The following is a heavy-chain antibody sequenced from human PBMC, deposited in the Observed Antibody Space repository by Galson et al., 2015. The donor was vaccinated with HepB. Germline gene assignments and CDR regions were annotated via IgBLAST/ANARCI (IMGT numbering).Heavy chain of an antibody. J-gene: IGHJ4*02. V-gene: IGHV3-9*01. D-gene: IGHD4-11*01. CDR2: ISWDSDTT. CDR3: ARGSVPADYHLVGYFDY. Sequence: SLRLSCAASGFNFDDYAMHWVRQAPGKGLDWVTGISWDSDTTHYADSVKGRFTISRDNAENSLYLQMNSLRAEDTALYFCARGSVPADYHLVGYFDYWGQGSLVAVSS. CDR1: GFNFDDYA.